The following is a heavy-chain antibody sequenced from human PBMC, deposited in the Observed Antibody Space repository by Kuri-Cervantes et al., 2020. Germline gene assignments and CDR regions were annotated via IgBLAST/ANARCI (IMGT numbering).Heavy chain of an antibody. CDR3: AKESGDSGTYFNAFSHYDY. J-gene: IGHJ4*02. V-gene: IGHV3-23*01. CDR1: GSTLSGYA. Sequence: ETLSLTCAASGSTLSGYAMCWFRQAPGKGLEWVSSISGSGGSTYYSDSVRGGFTIPRDNSKNTLYLQMNSLRAEDTAVYYCAKESGDSGTYFNAFSHYDYWGQGTLVTVSS. D-gene: IGHD3-10*01. CDR2: ISGSGGST.